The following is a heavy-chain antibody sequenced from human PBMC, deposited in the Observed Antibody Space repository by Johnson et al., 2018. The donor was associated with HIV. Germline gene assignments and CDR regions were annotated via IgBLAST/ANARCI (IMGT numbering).Heavy chain of an antibody. J-gene: IGHJ3*02. D-gene: IGHD1-26*01. V-gene: IGHV3-38-3*01. CDR2: ISGGST. Sequence: VQLVESGGGLVQPGGSLRLSCAASGFTVSSNEMSWVRQAPGKGLEWVSSISGGSTYYADSRKGRFTISRDNSKNTLHLQMNSLGAEDTAVYYCARDGSGLWELEGGDAFDIWGQGTMVTVSS. CDR1: GFTVSSNE. CDR3: ARDGSGLWELEGGDAFDI.